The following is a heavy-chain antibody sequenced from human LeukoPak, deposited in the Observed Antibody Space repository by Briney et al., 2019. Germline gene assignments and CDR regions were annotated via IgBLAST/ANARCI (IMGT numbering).Heavy chain of an antibody. CDR3: ARVNREMATITP. D-gene: IGHD5-24*01. CDR1: GDSISNYY. CDR2: IYTIGST. J-gene: IGHJ4*02. Sequence: QPSETLSLTCTVSGDSISNYYWSWIRQPAGKGLEWIGRIYTIGSTNYNPSLKSRVTISVDTSKNQFSLKLSSVTAADTAVYYCARVNREMATITPWGQGTLVTVSS. V-gene: IGHV4-4*07.